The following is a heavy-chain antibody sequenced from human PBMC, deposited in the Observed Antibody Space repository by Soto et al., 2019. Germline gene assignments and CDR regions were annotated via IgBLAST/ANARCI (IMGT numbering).Heavy chain of an antibody. CDR2: IYHSGSI. J-gene: IGHJ3*02. Sequence: SETLSLTCTVSNASISSRKWWTWVRQTPGKGLEWIGEIYHSGSINHNPSLKSRVTMSLDKSKNQCSLKMTSVTAADTAVYYCASKFGELLDDAFDIWGQGTVVTV. CDR1: NASISSRKW. CDR3: ASKFGELLDDAFDI. V-gene: IGHV4-4*02. D-gene: IGHD3-10*01.